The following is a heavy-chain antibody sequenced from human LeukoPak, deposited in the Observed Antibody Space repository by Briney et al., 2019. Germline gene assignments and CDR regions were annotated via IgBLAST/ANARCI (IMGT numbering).Heavy chain of an antibody. CDR2: ISSSGSTI. Sequence: PGGSLRLSCAASGFNFSSYEMHWVRQAPGKGLEWVSYISSSGSTIYYADSVKGRFTISRDNAKNSLYLQMNSLRAEDTAVYYCARGEVVVAVDYWGQGTLVTVSS. J-gene: IGHJ4*02. V-gene: IGHV3-48*03. CDR1: GFNFSSYE. CDR3: ARGEVVVAVDY. D-gene: IGHD2-15*01.